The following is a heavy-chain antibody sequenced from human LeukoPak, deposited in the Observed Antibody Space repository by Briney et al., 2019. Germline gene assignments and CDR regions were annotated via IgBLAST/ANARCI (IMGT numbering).Heavy chain of an antibody. CDR1: GFTFDDYA. V-gene: IGHV3-23*01. Sequence: GGSLRLSCAASGFTFDDYAMHWVRQAPGKGLEWVSVISSESGSTYFADSVKGRFTISRDNSKNTLYLQMNSQRAEDTAVYYCAKGQAARKYYFDYWGQGTLVTVSS. CDR2: ISSESGST. J-gene: IGHJ4*02. CDR3: AKGQAARKYYFDY.